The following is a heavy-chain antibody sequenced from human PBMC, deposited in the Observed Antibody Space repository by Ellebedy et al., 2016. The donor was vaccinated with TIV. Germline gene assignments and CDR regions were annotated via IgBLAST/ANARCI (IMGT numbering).Heavy chain of an antibody. V-gene: IGHV4-34*01. CDR1: GGSFSGYY. CDR2: INHSGST. D-gene: IGHD4-17*01. J-gene: IGHJ4*02. Sequence: GSLRLSXAVYGGSFSGYYWSWIRQPPGKGLEWIGEINHSGSTNYNPSLKSRVTISVDTSKNQFSLKLTSVTAADTAVYYCARGDDYGDYGLRWGQGTLVTVSS. CDR3: ARGDDYGDYGLR.